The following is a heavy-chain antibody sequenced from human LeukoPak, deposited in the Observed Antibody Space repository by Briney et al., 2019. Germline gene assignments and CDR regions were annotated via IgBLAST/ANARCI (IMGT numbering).Heavy chain of an antibody. D-gene: IGHD2-2*01. V-gene: IGHV3-21*01. J-gene: IGHJ3*02. CDR1: GFTFSSYS. CDR3: ARDLSDIVVVPAAGDDAFDI. Sequence: GGSLRLSRAASGFTFSSYSMNWVRQAPGKRLEWVSSISSSSSCIYYADSVKGRFTISRDNAKNSLYLQMNSLRAEDTAVYYCARDLSDIVVVPAAGDDAFDIWGQGTMVTVSS. CDR2: ISSSSSCI.